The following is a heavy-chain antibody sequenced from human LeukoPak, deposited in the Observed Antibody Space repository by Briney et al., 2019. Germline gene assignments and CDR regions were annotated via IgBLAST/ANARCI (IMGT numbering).Heavy chain of an antibody. J-gene: IGHJ3*02. D-gene: IGHD3-10*01. CDR2: IYYSGST. CDR1: GGSISSSSYY. CDR3: ARASGKGDAFDI. V-gene: IGHV4-39*07. Sequence: PSETLSLTCTVSGGSISSSSYYWGWIRQPPGKGLEWIGSIYYSGSTYYNPSLKSRVTISVDTSKNQFSLKLSSVTAADTAVYYCARASGKGDAFDIWGQGTMVTVSS.